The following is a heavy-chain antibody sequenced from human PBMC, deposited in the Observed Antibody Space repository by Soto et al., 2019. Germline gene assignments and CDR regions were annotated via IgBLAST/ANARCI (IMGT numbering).Heavy chain of an antibody. CDR2: ISGSGGST. CDR3: AKDRRYYDSSAYYSSFDY. V-gene: IGHV3-23*01. Sequence: EVQLLESGGGLVQPGGSLRLSCAASGFTFSNYAMTWVRQAPGKGLEWVSAISGSGGSTYFADSVKGRFTISRDNSKNTLYLQMNSLRAEDTAVYFCAKDRRYYDSSAYYSSFDYWGQGTLVTVSS. J-gene: IGHJ4*02. D-gene: IGHD3-22*01. CDR1: GFTFSNYA.